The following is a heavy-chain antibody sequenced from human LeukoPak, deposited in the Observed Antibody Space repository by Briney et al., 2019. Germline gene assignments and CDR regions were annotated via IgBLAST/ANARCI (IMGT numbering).Heavy chain of an antibody. CDR3: ARGAYYYDSSGYYYAYYFDY. D-gene: IGHD3-22*01. Sequence: SETLSLTCAVYGGSFSGYYWSWIRQPPWKGLEWMGESNNSGSTNYNPSLKSRVTISVDTSKNQFSLKLSSVTAADTAVYYCARGAYYYDSSGYYYAYYFDYWGQGTLVTVSS. CDR1: GGSFSGYY. V-gene: IGHV4-34*01. CDR2: SNNSGST. J-gene: IGHJ4*02.